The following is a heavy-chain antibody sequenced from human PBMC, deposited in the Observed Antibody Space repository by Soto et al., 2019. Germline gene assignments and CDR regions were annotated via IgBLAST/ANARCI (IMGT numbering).Heavy chain of an antibody. CDR2: ISWNSGSI. CDR1: GFTFDDYA. V-gene: IGHV3-9*01. Sequence: EVQLVESGGGLVQPGRSLRLSCAASGFTFDDYAMHWVRQAPGKGLEWVSGISWNSGSIGYADSVKGRFTISRDNAKNSLYLQMNSLRAEDTALYYCAKFGIGLVAFDIWGQGTMVTVSS. CDR3: AKFGIGLVAFDI. D-gene: IGHD1-26*01. J-gene: IGHJ3*02.